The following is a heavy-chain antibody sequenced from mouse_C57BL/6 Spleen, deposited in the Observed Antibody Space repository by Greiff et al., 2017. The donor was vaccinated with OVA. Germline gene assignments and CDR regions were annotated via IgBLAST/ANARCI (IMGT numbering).Heavy chain of an antibody. CDR3: ARSHLRSRRGDYFDY. CDR1: GYTFTSYW. J-gene: IGHJ2*01. CDR2: INPSSGGT. D-gene: IGHD1-1*01. Sequence: QVQLQQPGTELVKPGASVKLSCKASGYTFTSYWMHWVKQRPGQGLEWIGNINPSSGGTNYHEKFKSKATFTVDKSSSTAYMQLSSLTSENSAVYYCARSHLRSRRGDYFDYWGQGTTLTVSS. V-gene: IGHV1-53*01.